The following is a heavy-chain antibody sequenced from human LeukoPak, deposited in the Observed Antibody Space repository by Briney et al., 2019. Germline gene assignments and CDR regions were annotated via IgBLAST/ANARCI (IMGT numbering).Heavy chain of an antibody. D-gene: IGHD3-22*01. CDR1: GYSITSVYW. J-gene: IGHJ4*02. CDR2: LHHSGST. CDR3: ARVGGNDSTGHYSVDY. Sequence: PSETLSLTCAVSGYSITSVYWWGWIRQTPGRGLEWIGSLHHSGSTSYNPSLKSRVTISVHTSKNQFSLRLSSVTAADTAAYYCARVGGNDSTGHYSVDYWGQGTLVTVSS. V-gene: IGHV4-38-2*01.